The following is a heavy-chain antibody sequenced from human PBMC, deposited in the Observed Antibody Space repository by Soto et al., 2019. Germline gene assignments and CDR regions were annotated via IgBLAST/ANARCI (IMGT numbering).Heavy chain of an antibody. CDR1: GFTFSSYG. D-gene: IGHD5-12*01. CDR3: ARDLGLRALYYFDY. J-gene: IGHJ4*02. V-gene: IGHV3-33*01. Sequence: GGSLRLSCAASGFTFSSYGMHWVRQAPGKGLEWVAVIWYDGSNKYYADSVKGRFTISRDNSKNTLYLQMNSLRAEDTAVYYCARDLGLRALYYFDYWGQGTLVTVSS. CDR2: IWYDGSNK.